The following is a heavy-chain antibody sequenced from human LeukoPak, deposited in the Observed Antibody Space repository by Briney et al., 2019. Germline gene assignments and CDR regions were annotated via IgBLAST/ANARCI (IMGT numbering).Heavy chain of an antibody. CDR3: ARSSEPIAVAGRRYYYGMDV. CDR1: GFTFSSYA. D-gene: IGHD6-19*01. V-gene: IGHV3-30*14. J-gene: IGHJ6*02. CDR2: ISYDGSNK. Sequence: GGSLRLSCAASGFTFSSYAMHWVRQAPGKGLEWVAVISYDGSNKYYADSVKGRFTISRDNSKNTLYLQMNSLRAEDTAVYYCARSSEPIAVAGRRYYYGMDVWGQGTTVTVSS.